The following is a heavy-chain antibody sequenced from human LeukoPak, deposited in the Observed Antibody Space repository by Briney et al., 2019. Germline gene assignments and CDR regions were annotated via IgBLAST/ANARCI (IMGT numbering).Heavy chain of an antibody. CDR3: ARDRDWYSFDS. CDR2: IKQDGSEK. J-gene: IGHJ4*02. CDR1: RFTFSSYW. D-gene: IGHD6-19*01. Sequence: GSLRLSCTASRFTFSSYWMDWARQAPGKGLEWVANIKQDGSEKYYVDSVKGRFTISRDNAKNSLYLQMNSLRAEDTAVYYCARDRDWYSFDSWGQGTLVTVSS. V-gene: IGHV3-7*03.